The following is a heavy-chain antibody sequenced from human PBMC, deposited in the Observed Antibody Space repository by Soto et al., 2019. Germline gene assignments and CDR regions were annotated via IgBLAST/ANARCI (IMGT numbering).Heavy chain of an antibody. CDR1: GFTFSSYS. J-gene: IGHJ3*02. V-gene: IGHV3-21*01. CDR2: ISSSSSYI. D-gene: IGHD3-10*01. CDR3: ARDSRGGMGSSVAYDI. Sequence: GGSLRLSCAASGFTFSSYSMNWVRQAPGKGLEWVSSISSSSSYIYYADSVKGRFTISRDNAKNSLYLQMNSLRAEDTAVYYCARDSRGGMGSSVAYDIWGQGTMVTVSS.